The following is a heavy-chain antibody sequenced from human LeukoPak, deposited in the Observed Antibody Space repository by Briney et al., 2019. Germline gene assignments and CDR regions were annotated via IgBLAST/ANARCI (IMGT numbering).Heavy chain of an antibody. CDR2: ISASGSTI. CDR1: GFSFSSYE. CDR3: ARGQWLVRGVYRDY. J-gene: IGHJ4*02. V-gene: IGHV3-48*03. D-gene: IGHD6-19*01. Sequence: GGSLRLSCAASGFSFSSYEMNWVRQAPGKGLEWVSYISASGSTIYYADSVKGRFTFSRDNSKNLLYLQMNSLRADDTAVYYCARGQWLVRGVYRDYWGQGTLVSVSS.